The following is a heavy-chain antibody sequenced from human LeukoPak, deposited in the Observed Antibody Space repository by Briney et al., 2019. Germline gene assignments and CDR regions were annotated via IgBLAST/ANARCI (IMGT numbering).Heavy chain of an antibody. D-gene: IGHD3-16*01. Sequence: GGSLRLSCAASGFTFSSYGMHWVRQAPGKGLEWVAVISYDGSNKYYADSVKGRFTISRDNSKNTLYLQVNSLRAEDTAVYYCARGGDYFDYWGQGTLVTVSS. CDR3: ARGGDYFDY. J-gene: IGHJ4*02. CDR2: ISYDGSNK. V-gene: IGHV3-30*03. CDR1: GFTFSSYG.